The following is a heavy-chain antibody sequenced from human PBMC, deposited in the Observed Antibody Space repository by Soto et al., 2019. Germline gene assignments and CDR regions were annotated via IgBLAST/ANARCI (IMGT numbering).Heavy chain of an antibody. V-gene: IGHV1-69*13. J-gene: IGHJ4*02. CDR1: GSTFSSYA. Sequence: GPPVKVSCKASGSTFSSYAISWVRQATGQGLEWMGGIIPIFGTANYAQKFQGRVTITADESTSTAYMELSSLRSEDTAVYYCASFARSSARCISTSCYVGWGQGTLVTVSS. CDR3: ASFARSSARCISTSCYVG. CDR2: IIPIFGTA. D-gene: IGHD2-2*01.